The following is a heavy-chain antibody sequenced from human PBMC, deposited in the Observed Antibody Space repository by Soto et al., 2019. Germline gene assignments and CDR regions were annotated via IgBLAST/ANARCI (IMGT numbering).Heavy chain of an antibody. CDR2: IYHSGSS. J-gene: IGHJ4*02. D-gene: IGHD7-27*01. V-gene: IGHV4-4*02. CDR1: GGSISGGNW. CDR3: AIKDHWGFDY. Sequence: SETLSLTCTVSGGSISGGNWWSWDRQPPGKGLEWIGEIYHSGSSNYNPSLKSRVTISVDKSKNQFSLKLSSVTAADTAVYYCAIKDHWGFDYWGQGTLVTIS.